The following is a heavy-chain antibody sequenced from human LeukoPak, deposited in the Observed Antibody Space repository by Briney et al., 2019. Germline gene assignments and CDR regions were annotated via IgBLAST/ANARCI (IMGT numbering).Heavy chain of an antibody. CDR1: SYSINNGYL. D-gene: IGHD6-13*01. V-gene: IGHV4-38-2*02. J-gene: IGHJ4*02. CDR3: GRAGSSSWFAQIEY. Sequence: SETLSLTCTVSSYSINNGYLWAWIRQPLGKGLEWIGSVYRSGSAYYNPSLNSRVTISVDTSKNQFSLKFSSVTAADTAIYYCGRAGSSSWFAQIEYWGQGILVTVSS. CDR2: VYRSGSA.